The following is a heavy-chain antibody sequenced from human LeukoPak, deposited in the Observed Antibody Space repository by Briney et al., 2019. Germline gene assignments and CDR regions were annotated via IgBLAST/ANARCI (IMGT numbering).Heavy chain of an antibody. CDR3: ARGSPAAV. V-gene: IGHV3-74*01. CDR2: INTDGSTT. CDR1: GFTFSSYW. J-gene: IGHJ4*02. Sequence: GSLRLSCATSGFTFSSYWMHWVRQASGKGLVWVSRINTDGSTTNYADSVKGRFTISRDNAENTLYLQMNSLRAEDTAVYYCARGSPAAVWGQGALVTVSS. D-gene: IGHD6-25*01.